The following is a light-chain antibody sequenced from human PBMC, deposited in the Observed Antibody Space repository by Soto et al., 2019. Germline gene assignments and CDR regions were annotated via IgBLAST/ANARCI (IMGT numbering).Light chain of an antibody. CDR1: SSDVGGYDY. CDR2: DVS. CDR3: SSYTGSSTLYG. Sequence: QSVLTQPASVSGSPGQSITISCTGTSSDVGGYDYVSWYQQHPGKAPTLMTYDVSNRPSGVSNRFSGSKSGITASLTISGLQAEDEADYYCSSYTGSSTLYGFGTGTKVTVL. V-gene: IGLV2-14*01. J-gene: IGLJ1*01.